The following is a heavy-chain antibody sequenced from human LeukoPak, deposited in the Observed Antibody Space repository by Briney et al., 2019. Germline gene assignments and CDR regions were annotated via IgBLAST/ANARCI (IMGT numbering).Heavy chain of an antibody. CDR3: AKWGDYDVLTGYYVSDY. J-gene: IGHJ4*02. D-gene: IGHD3-9*01. V-gene: IGHV3-23*01. CDR1: GFTFSNYA. CDR2: ITGGGSGI. Sequence: PGGSLRLSCEASGFTFSNYAMSWVRQAPGKGLEWVSAITGGGSGIYYADSMKSRFTISRDNSKNTLYLQINGLRAEDTAVYYCAKWGDYDVLTGYYVSDYWGQGTLVTVSS.